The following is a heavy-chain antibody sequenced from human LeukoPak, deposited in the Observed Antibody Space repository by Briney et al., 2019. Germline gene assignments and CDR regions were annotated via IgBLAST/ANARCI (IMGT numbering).Heavy chain of an antibody. V-gene: IGHV3-33*06. D-gene: IGHD6-19*01. CDR2: IWYDGSNK. Sequence: GGSLRLSCAASGFTFSSYGMHWVRQAPGKGLEGVAVIWYDGSNKYYADSVKGRFTISRDNSKNTLYLKMNSLRAEDTAVYYCAKDSGEKTGYRSGWYYFDYWGQGTLVTVSS. J-gene: IGHJ4*02. CDR3: AKDSGEKTGYRSGWYYFDY. CDR1: GFTFSSYG.